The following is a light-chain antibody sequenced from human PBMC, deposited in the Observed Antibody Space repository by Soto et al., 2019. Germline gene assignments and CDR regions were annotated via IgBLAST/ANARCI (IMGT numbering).Light chain of an antibody. CDR3: SSHGGNGPYV. V-gene: IGLV2-8*01. J-gene: IGLJ1*01. CDR2: EVN. CDR1: TSDIGGYDY. Sequence: QSALTQPPSASGSPGHSVAISCTGTTSDIGGYDYVSWYQQHPGQAPKLMIYEVNKRPSGVPDRFSGSKSGNTASLTVSGLQAEDEDDYYCSSHGGNGPYVFGTGTKVTVL.